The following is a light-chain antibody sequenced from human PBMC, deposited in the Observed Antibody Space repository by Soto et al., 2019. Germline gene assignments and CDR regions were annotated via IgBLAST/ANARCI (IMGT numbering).Light chain of an antibody. Sequence: QSALTQPASVSGSPGQSITISCTGTSSDIGDYDYVSWYQHLPGKAPKLLIFDVTHRPSGVSDRFSGSKSGNTASLTISGVRPEDEADYYCCSYTGSSTWVFGGGTQLTVL. CDR1: SSDIGDYDY. V-gene: IGLV2-14*01. CDR3: CSYTGSSTWV. CDR2: DVT. J-gene: IGLJ3*02.